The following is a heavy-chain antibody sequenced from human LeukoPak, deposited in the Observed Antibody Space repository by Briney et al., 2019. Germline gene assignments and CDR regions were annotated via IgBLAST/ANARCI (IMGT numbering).Heavy chain of an antibody. V-gene: IGHV4-59*01. J-gene: IGHJ6*03. D-gene: IGHD2-2*01. CDR2: IYYSGST. CDR1: GGSISSYY. Sequence: SETLSLTCTVSGGSISSYYWSWIRQPPGKGLEWIGYIYYSGSTNYNPSLKSRVTISVDTSKNQFSLKLSSVTAADTAVYYCARDRIVVVPAAMDYMDVWGKGTTVTVSS. CDR3: ARDRIVVVPAAMDYMDV.